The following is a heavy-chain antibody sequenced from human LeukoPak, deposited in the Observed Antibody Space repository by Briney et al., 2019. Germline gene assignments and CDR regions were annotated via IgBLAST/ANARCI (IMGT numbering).Heavy chain of an antibody. Sequence: ASVKVSCKASGCTFTGYYMHWVRQAPGQGLEWMGRINPNSGGTNYAQKFQGRVTMTRDTSISTAYMELSRLRSDDTAVYYCARLYSSSWTFDYWGQGTLVTVSS. CDR1: GCTFTGYY. CDR3: ARLYSSSWTFDY. J-gene: IGHJ4*02. D-gene: IGHD6-13*01. CDR2: INPNSGGT. V-gene: IGHV1-2*06.